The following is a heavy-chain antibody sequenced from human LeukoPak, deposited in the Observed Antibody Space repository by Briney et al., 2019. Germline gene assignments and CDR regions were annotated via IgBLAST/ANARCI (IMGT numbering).Heavy chain of an antibody. D-gene: IGHD6-19*01. V-gene: IGHV4-34*01. CDR3: ARGRSSGWYERRGYYYGMDV. J-gene: IGHJ6*02. Sequence: PSETLSLTCAVYGGSFSGYYWSWIRQPPGKGLEWIGEINHSGSTSYNPSLKSRVTISVDTSKNQFSLKLSSVTAADTAVYYCARGRSSGWYERRGYYYGMDVWGQGTTVTVSS. CDR2: INHSGST. CDR1: GGSFSGYY.